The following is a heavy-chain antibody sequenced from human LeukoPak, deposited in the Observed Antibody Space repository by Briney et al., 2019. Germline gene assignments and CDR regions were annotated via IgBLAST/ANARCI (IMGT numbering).Heavy chain of an antibody. V-gene: IGHV3-30-3*01. J-gene: IGHJ4*02. CDR2: ISYDGSNK. Sequence: GESLRLSCAASGFTFSSYAMHWVRQAPGKGLEWVAVISYDGSNKYYAESVKGRFTISRDNSKNTLFLQLNSLRAEDMALYYCARVRFYDSSGHDLPDYWGQGTLVTVSS. CDR1: GFTFSSYA. CDR3: ARVRFYDSSGHDLPDY. D-gene: IGHD3-22*01.